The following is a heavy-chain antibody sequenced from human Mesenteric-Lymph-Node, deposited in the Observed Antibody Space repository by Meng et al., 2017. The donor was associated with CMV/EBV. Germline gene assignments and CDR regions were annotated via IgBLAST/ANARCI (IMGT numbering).Heavy chain of an antibody. CDR2: IIPIFGTA. CDR1: GGTFSSYA. CDR3: ASYSGSGRYSDY. V-gene: IGHV1-69*06. J-gene: IGHJ4*02. D-gene: IGHD3-10*01. Sequence: CKASGGTFSSYAISWVRQAPGQGLEWMGGIIPIFGTANYAQKFQGRVTITADKSTSTAYMELSSLRSEDTAVYYCASYSGSGRYSDYWGQGTLVTVSS.